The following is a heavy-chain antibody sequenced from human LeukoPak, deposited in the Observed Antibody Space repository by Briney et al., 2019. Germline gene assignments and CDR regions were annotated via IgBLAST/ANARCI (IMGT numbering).Heavy chain of an antibody. CDR2: INHNGNVN. Sequence: GGSLRLSCAASGFTFSNYNMNWVRQAPGKGLEWVASINHNGNVNYYVDSVKGRFTISRDNAKNSLYLQMSNLRAEDTAVYFCARGGGLDVWGQGATVTVSS. CDR3: ARGGGLDV. J-gene: IGHJ6*02. D-gene: IGHD3-16*01. V-gene: IGHV3-7*03. CDR1: GFTFSNYN.